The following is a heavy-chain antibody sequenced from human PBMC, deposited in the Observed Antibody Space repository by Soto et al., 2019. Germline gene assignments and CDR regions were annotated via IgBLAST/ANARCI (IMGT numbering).Heavy chain of an antibody. Sequence: PGGSLRLSCAASGFTFSSYGMHWVRQAPGKGLEWVAVISYDGSNKYYADSVKGRFTISRDNSKNTLYLQMNSLRAEDTAVYYCAKDLGGLQDYFDYWGQGTLVTVSS. V-gene: IGHV3-30*18. J-gene: IGHJ4*02. CDR3: AKDLGGLQDYFDY. CDR2: ISYDGSNK. CDR1: GFTFSSYG. D-gene: IGHD4-4*01.